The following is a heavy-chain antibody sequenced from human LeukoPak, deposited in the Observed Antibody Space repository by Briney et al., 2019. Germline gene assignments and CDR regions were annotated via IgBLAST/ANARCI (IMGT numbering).Heavy chain of an antibody. Sequence: PGGSLRLSCAASGFTFTRYWMSWVRQAPGKGLEWVANIKQDGSEKYYADSVKGRFTISRDNAKNTLYLQMNSLRAEDTAIYYCARDLLDYYYDSSGFPYWGQGTLVTVSS. CDR3: ARDLLDYYYDSSGFPY. J-gene: IGHJ4*02. D-gene: IGHD3-22*01. V-gene: IGHV3-7*01. CDR2: IKQDGSEK. CDR1: GFTFTRYW.